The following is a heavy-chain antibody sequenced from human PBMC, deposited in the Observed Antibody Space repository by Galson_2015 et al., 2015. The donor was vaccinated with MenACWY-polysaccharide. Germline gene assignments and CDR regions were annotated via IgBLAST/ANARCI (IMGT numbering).Heavy chain of an antibody. V-gene: IGHV3-30*18. J-gene: IGHJ3*02. CDR2: ISHDGSDN. CDR1: GFTFSSYA. CDR3: AKPFYGGNSYWAFNI. Sequence: SLRLSCAASGFTFSSYAIHWVRQAPGKGLEWVAVISHDGSDNYYAASVQGRFTISRDHPQNTLYLQMNSLRADDTAVYYCAKPFYGGNSYWAFNIWGQGTMVTVSS. D-gene: IGHD4-23*01.